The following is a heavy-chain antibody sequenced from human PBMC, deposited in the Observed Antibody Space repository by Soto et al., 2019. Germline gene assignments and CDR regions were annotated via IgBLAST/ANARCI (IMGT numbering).Heavy chain of an antibody. CDR2: INPNSGGT. CDR3: ARVSIVAAVPLKYYYYYGMDV. D-gene: IGHD6-13*01. V-gene: IGHV1-2*04. Sequence: ASVKVSCKASGYTFTGYYMHWVRQAPGQGLEWMGWINPNSGGTNYAQKFQGWVTMTRDTSISTAYMELSRLRSEDTAVYYCARVSIVAAVPLKYYYYYGMDVWGQGTTVTVSS. CDR1: GYTFTGYY. J-gene: IGHJ6*02.